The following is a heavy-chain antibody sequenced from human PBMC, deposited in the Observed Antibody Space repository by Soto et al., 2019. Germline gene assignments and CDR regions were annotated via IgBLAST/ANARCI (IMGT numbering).Heavy chain of an antibody. V-gene: IGHV1-18*01. CDR2: ISTYNGNT. CDR3: AREGVAPYYYYGMDV. D-gene: IGHD5-12*01. CDR1: GYTFTTYD. Sequence: GASVKVSCKASGYTFTTYDISWVRQAPGQGLEWMGRISTYNGNTNYPQSLQGRVTMTTDTSTSTVHMEVRSLRSDDTAVYYCAREGVAPYYYYGMDVWGQGTPVTVSS. J-gene: IGHJ6*02.